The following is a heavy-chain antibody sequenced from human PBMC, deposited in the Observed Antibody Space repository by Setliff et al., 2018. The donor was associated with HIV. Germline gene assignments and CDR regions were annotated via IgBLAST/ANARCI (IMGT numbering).Heavy chain of an antibody. D-gene: IGHD6-13*01. V-gene: IGHV4-39*07. CDR2: FDSSGST. J-gene: IGHJ4*02. Sequence: SETLSLTCTVSGGSISSNIYWGGVRQSPKEGLEWIGSFDSSGSTNYNPSLKSRVTISRDTSTSQFSLKLSSVTAADTAVYYCVSDRNSITWYYYWGQGTLVTVSS. CDR3: VSDRNSITWYYY. CDR1: GGSISSNIY.